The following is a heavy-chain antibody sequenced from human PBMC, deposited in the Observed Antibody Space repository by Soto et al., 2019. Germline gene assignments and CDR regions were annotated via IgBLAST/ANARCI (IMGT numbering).Heavy chain of an antibody. J-gene: IGHJ4*02. CDR2: INHSGST. CDR3: ARGHGHGGFAY. Sequence: GYCWRRIRQPPGKGLEWIGEINHSGSTNYNPSLKSRVTISVDTSKNQFSLKLSSVTAADTAVYYCARGHGHGGFAYWGQGTLVTVSS. D-gene: IGHD3-10*01. CDR1: GYC. V-gene: IGHV4-34*01.